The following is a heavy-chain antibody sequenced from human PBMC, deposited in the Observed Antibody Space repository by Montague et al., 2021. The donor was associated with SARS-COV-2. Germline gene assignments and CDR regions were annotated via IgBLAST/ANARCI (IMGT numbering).Heavy chain of an antibody. Sequence: SETLSLTCAVYGGSLSGYYWAWIRQTPVKGLEWIGEINHSGNTNYNPSLKSRLTISVDTSKKQFSLKLSSVTTADTAVYYCARGADYDFWSGYLRYKWFGPWGLGTPVTVSS. CDR3: ARGADYDFWSGYLRYKWFGP. CDR1: GGSLSGYY. J-gene: IGHJ5*02. V-gene: IGHV4-34*01. D-gene: IGHD3-3*01. CDR2: INHSGNT.